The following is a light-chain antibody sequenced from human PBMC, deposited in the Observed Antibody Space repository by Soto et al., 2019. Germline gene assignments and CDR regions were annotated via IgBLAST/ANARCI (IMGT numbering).Light chain of an antibody. CDR2: DSS. V-gene: IGKV3-20*01. Sequence: TQSPSSLSASLGDRVTITCRASQFIRNHLAWYQQKPGQPPRLLIYDSSTRATGFPDRFSGSGSGTDFTLTIIRLEPEDFAVYYCQQYDISPWTFGQGTKVEIK. J-gene: IGKJ1*01. CDR3: QQYDISPWT. CDR1: QFIRNH.